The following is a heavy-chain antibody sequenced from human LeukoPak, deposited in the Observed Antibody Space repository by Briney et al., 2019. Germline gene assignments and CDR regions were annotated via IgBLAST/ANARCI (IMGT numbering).Heavy chain of an antibody. CDR2: IKQDGSEK. V-gene: IGHV3-7*01. Sequence: PGGSLRLSCAASGLTFITYGMHWVRQAPGKGLEWVANIKQDGSEKYYVDSVKGRFTISRDNARNSFYLQLNSLRAEDTALYYCATYIVGPTLDYWGQGALVTVSS. CDR3: ATYIVGPTLDY. D-gene: IGHD1-26*01. J-gene: IGHJ4*02. CDR1: GLTFITYG.